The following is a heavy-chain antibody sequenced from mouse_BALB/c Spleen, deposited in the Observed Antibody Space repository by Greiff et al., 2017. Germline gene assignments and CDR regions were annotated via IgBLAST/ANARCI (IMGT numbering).Heavy chain of an antibody. J-gene: IGHJ4*01. D-gene: IGHD2-4*01. CDR2: ISNGGGST. CDR3: ARPGVYYDYDVGAMDY. CDR1: GFTFSSYT. Sequence: EVKVVESGGGLVQPGGSLKLSCAASGFTFSSYTMSWVRQTPEKRLEWVAYISNGGGSTYYPDTVKGRFTISRDNAKNTLYLQMSSLKSEDTAMYYCARPGVYYDYDVGAMDYWGQGTSVTVSS. V-gene: IGHV5-12-2*01.